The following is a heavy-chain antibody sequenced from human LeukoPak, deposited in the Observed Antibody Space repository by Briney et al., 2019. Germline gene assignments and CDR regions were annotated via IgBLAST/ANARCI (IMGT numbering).Heavy chain of an antibody. Sequence: GGSLRLSCAASGFTFSSYRMHWVRQAPGKGLVWVSRINSDGSSTSYADSVKGRFTISRDNAKNTLYLQMNSLRAEDTAVYYCARTSTIYCSSTSCYLDYWGQGTLVTVSS. CDR3: ARTSTIYCSSTSCYLDY. CDR1: GFTFSSYR. V-gene: IGHV3-74*01. D-gene: IGHD2-2*01. CDR2: INSDGSST. J-gene: IGHJ4*02.